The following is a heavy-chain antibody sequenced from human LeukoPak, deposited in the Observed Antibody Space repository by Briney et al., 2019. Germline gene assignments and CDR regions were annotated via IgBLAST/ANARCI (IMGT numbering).Heavy chain of an antibody. CDR2: ISSSSTYDT. J-gene: IGHJ4*02. V-gene: IGHV3-11*03. D-gene: IGHD1-14*01. Sequence: GGSLRLSCAASGFTFSDYYMTWIRQAPGKGLEWVSYISSSSTYDTTYADSVKGRFTISRDNTKNSLYLQMNSLTADDTAVYYCAITARIPEAWGQGTLVIVSS. CDR3: AITARIPEA. CDR1: GFTFSDYY.